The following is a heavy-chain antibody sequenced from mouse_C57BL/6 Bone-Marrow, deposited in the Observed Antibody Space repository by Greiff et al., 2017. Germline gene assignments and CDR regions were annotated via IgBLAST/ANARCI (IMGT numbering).Heavy chain of an antibody. CDR1: GYTFTSYW. CDR3: APIYYYGSSYEVY. D-gene: IGHD1-1*01. J-gene: IGHJ2*01. Sequence: VKLQQPGAELVKPGASVKLSCKASGYTFTSYWMHWVKQRPGQGLEWIGMIHPNSGSTNYNENFKSKATLPVDKSSSTAYMQLSSLTSEDSAVYYCAPIYYYGSSYEVYWGQGTTLTVSS. V-gene: IGHV1-64*01. CDR2: IHPNSGST.